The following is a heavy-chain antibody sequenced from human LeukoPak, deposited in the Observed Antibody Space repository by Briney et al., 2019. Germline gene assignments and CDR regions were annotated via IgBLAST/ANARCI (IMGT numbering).Heavy chain of an antibody. J-gene: IGHJ4*02. CDR3: ARDCSSTSCYDY. D-gene: IGHD2-2*01. CDR2: ISSSSGYI. V-gene: IGHV3-21*01. Sequence: GGSLRLSCAASGFTFNSYSMNWVRQTPGKGLEWVSSISSSSGYINYADSVKGRFTVSRDNAKNSLYLQMNSLRAEDTAVYYCARDCSSTSCYDYWGQGTLVTVSS. CDR1: GFTFNSYS.